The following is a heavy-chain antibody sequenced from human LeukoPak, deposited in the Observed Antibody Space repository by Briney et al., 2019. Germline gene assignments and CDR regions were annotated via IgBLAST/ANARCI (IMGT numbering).Heavy chain of an antibody. J-gene: IGHJ4*01. D-gene: IGHD6-19*01. CDR3: AKGIYSSGWSYFDY. V-gene: IGHV3-23*01. CDR1: GFTFSNSA. CDR2: LSGSGITT. Sequence: GGSLRLSCAASGFTFSNSAMSWVRQAPGKGLEWVSTLSGSGITTHYADSVKGRFTISRDNSKNTLYLQMNSLRAEDTAVYYCAKGIYSSGWSYFDYWGHGTLVTVSS.